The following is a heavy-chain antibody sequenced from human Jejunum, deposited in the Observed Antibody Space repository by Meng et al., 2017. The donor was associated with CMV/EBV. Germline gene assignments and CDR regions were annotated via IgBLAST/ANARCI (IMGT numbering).Heavy chain of an antibody. V-gene: IGHV3-21*01. Sequence: AAPGFTSRTYTMTWVGQAPGKGLGGVSSISPSSNYIYYADSVKGRFTTSRDNAKNSLYLEMNSPRADDTAVYYCAKESMARNYFDYWGQGTLVTVSS. D-gene: IGHD2/OR15-2a*01. CDR1: GFTSRTYT. J-gene: IGHJ4*02. CDR3: AKESMARNYFDY. CDR2: ISPSSNYI.